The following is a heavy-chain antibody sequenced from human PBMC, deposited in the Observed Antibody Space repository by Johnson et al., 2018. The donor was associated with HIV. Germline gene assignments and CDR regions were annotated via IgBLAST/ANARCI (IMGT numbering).Heavy chain of an antibody. J-gene: IGHJ3*02. V-gene: IGHV3-66*01. D-gene: IGHD3/OR15-3a*01. CDR2: IYSGGGT. CDR1: GFTVSSNY. CDR3: ARSGESIGSFWAGGAFDI. Sequence: VQLVESGGGLVQPGGSLRLSCAASGFTVSSNYMSWVRQAPGKGLEWVSVIYSGGGTYYEDSVKGRFTISRDNSKNTLYLQMNSLRAEDTAVYYCARSGESIGSFWAGGAFDIWGQGTMVTVSS.